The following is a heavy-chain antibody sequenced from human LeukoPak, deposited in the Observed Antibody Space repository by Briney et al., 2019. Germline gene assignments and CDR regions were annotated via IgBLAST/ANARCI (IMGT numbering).Heavy chain of an antibody. Sequence: ASVKVSCKASGYIFTNYNLHWVRQAPGQGLEYMGWISAHTGETKYAQKFQGRVTMTRDTSISTAYMELSRLRSDDAAVYYCARGYCSGGSCYSVENWFDPWGQGTLVTVSS. CDR2: ISAHTGET. CDR3: ARGYCSGGSCYSVENWFDP. D-gene: IGHD2-15*01. CDR1: GYIFTNYN. V-gene: IGHV1-2*02. J-gene: IGHJ5*02.